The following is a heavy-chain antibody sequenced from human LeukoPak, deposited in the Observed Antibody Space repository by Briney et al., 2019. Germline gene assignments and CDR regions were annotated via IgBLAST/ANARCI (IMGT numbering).Heavy chain of an antibody. CDR3: ARDPGDYGDNYYFDY. Sequence: ASVKVSCKASGYTFTGYYMHWVRQAPGQGLEWMGWINPNSGGTNYAQKFQGWVTMTRDTSISTAYMELSRLRSDDTAVYYCARDPGDYGDNYYFDYWGQGTLVTVSS. CDR1: GYTFTGYY. CDR2: INPNSGGT. D-gene: IGHD4-17*01. J-gene: IGHJ4*02. V-gene: IGHV1-2*04.